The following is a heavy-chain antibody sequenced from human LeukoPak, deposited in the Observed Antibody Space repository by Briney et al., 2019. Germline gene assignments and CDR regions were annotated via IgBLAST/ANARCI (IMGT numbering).Heavy chain of an antibody. D-gene: IGHD1-26*01. Sequence: GGSLRLSCAASGLTFSSAWMHWFRQTPGKRLVWISRIRSDGTATYADSARGRFTISRDNANNTLYLQMNNLRADDTGIYYCARDGSYKLDYWGQGALVTVSS. V-gene: IGHV3-74*01. J-gene: IGHJ4*02. CDR1: GLTFSSAW. CDR2: IRSDGTA. CDR3: ARDGSYKLDY.